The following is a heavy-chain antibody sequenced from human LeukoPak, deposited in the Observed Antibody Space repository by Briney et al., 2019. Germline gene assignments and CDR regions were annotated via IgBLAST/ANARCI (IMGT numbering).Heavy chain of an antibody. J-gene: IGHJ6*03. CDR2: IIPIFGTA. CDR3: ACLVRFLEWLPPYYYYYMDV. Sequence: SVKVSCKASGGTFSSYAISWVRQAPGQGLEWMGGIIPIFGTANYAQKFQGRVTITTDESTSTAYMELSSLRSEDTAVYYCACLVRFLEWLPPYYYYYMDVWGKGTTVTVSS. CDR1: GGTFSSYA. D-gene: IGHD3-3*01. V-gene: IGHV1-69*05.